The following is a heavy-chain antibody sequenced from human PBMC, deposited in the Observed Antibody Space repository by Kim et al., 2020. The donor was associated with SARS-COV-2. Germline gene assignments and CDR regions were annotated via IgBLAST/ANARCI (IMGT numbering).Heavy chain of an antibody. J-gene: IGHJ4*02. Sequence: GGTNCCPSLKSRVPISVDTSKNQFSLKLSSVTTADTGVYYCARGSSSGWYWGQGTLVTVSS. CDR3: ARGSSSGWY. CDR2: GGT. V-gene: IGHV4-34*01. D-gene: IGHD6-19*01.